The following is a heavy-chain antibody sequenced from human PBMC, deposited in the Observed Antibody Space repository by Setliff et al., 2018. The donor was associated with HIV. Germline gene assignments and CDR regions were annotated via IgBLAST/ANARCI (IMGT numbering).Heavy chain of an antibody. V-gene: IGHV3-7*03. J-gene: IGHJ5*02. CDR1: GFSFSEFW. D-gene: IGHD3-3*01. CDR3: ARMLLRTNPVYGVVSNRFDP. CDR2: INTDGTKK. Sequence: QTGGSLRLSCAASGFSFSEFWMYWVRQAPGKGLEWVANINTDGTKKYYVASVKGRFTTSRDNAKNSLYRQMNSLRAEDTAVYYCARMLLRTNPVYGVVSNRFDPWGPGTLVTVSS.